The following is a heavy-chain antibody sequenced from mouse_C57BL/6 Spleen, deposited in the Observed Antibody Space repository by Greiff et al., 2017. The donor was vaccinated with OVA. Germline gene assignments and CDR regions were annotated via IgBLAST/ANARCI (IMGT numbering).Heavy chain of an antibody. V-gene: IGHV1-52*01. CDR2: IDPSDSET. Sequence: QVQLQQSGAELVRPGSSVKLSCKASGYTFTSYWMHWVKQRPIQGLEWIGNIDPSDSETHYNQKFKDKATLTVDKSSSTAYMQLSSLTSEDSAVYYCARLNGNFSWFAYWGQGTLVTVSA. J-gene: IGHJ3*01. CDR1: GYTFTSYW. CDR3: ARLNGNFSWFAY. D-gene: IGHD2-1*01.